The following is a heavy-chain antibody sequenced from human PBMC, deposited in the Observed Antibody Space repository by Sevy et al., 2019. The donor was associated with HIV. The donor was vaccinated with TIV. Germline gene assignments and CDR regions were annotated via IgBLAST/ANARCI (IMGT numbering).Heavy chain of an antibody. CDR1: GFTFSSYG. Sequence: GESLKISCAASGFTFSSYGMHWVRQAPGKGLEWVAVISYDGSNKYYADSVKGRFTISRDNSKNTLYLQMNSLRAEDTAVYYCAKDRFRLDGDYVNPYYYGMDVWGQGTTVTVSS. V-gene: IGHV3-30*18. D-gene: IGHD4-17*01. CDR3: AKDRFRLDGDYVNPYYYGMDV. CDR2: ISYDGSNK. J-gene: IGHJ6*02.